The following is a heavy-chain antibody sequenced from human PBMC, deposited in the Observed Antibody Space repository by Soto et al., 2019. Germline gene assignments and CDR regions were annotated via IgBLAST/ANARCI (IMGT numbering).Heavy chain of an antibody. D-gene: IGHD2-21*02. CDR1: GFTFSDHY. V-gene: IGHV3-72*01. Sequence: PGGSLRLSCAASGFTFSDHYMDWVRQAPGKGLEWVGRTGNKANSYSAEYAASVKGRFTISRDDSKNSLFLQMNSLKTEDTAVYYCVRIAGVGTAIWPWHFDLWGRGTLVTV. J-gene: IGHJ2*01. CDR2: TGNKANSYSA. CDR3: VRIAGVGTAIWPWHFDL.